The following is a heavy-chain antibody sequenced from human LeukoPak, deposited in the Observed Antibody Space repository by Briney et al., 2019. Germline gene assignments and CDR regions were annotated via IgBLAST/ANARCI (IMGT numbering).Heavy chain of an antibody. CDR2: ISGNGDYT. V-gene: IGHV3-23*01. Sequence: GGSLRLSCAASGFTFSSDAMSWVRQAPGKGLEWVSTISGNGDYTYYADSVKGRFTISRDNSKNTLYLQMNSLRADDTAVYYCAKRGIAAAASFDYWGQGTLVSVSS. J-gene: IGHJ4*02. CDR3: AKRGIAAAASFDY. D-gene: IGHD6-13*01. CDR1: GFTFSSDA.